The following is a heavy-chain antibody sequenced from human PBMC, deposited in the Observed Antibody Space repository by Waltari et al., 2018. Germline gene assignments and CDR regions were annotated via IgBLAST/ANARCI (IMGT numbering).Heavy chain of an antibody. V-gene: IGHV3-7*01. Sequence: EVQLVESGGGLVQPGGSLRLSCAASGFGFSNNWMSWVRQAPGKGLEWVANMKEDGTQKYYVDSVRGRFTISRDNTKNTLYLQMNSLRVEDTAVYYCARDWNWGFDYWGQGTLVTVSS. CDR2: MKEDGTQK. D-gene: IGHD7-27*01. CDR1: GFGFSNNW. CDR3: ARDWNWGFDY. J-gene: IGHJ4*02.